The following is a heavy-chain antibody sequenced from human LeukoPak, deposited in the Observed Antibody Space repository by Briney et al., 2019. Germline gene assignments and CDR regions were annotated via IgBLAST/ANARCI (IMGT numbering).Heavy chain of an antibody. CDR3: ATASTSCCLSSGMDV. V-gene: IGHV1-2*04. CDR2: INPNSGGT. D-gene: IGHD2-2*01. CDR1: GYTFTGYY. J-gene: IGHJ6*02. Sequence: ASVKVSCKASGYTFTGYYMHWVRQAPGQGLEWMGWINPNSGGTNYAQKFQGWVTMTRDTSISTAYMELSRLRSDDTAVYYYATASTSCCLSSGMDVWGQGTTVTVSS.